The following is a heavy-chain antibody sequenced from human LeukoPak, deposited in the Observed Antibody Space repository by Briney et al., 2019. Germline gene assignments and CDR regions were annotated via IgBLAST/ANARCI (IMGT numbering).Heavy chain of an antibody. V-gene: IGHV3-20*04. CDR3: VRDRGGTYMYFQH. J-gene: IGHJ1*01. Sequence: GGSLRLSCAASGFTFDDYGMSWVRQAPGKGLEWVSGINWNGGRAGHADSVKGRFTISRDNDKNSLFLQMHSLRAEDTALYYCVRDRGGTYMYFQHWGQGTLVTVSS. CDR2: INWNGGRA. CDR1: GFTFDDYG. D-gene: IGHD1-26*01.